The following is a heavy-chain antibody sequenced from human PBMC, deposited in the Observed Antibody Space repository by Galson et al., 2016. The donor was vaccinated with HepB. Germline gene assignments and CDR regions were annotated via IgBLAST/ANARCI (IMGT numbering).Heavy chain of an antibody. J-gene: IGHJ1*01. Sequence: SETLSLTCTVSGGSIRNYFWHWIRQPPGKRLEWLGSIYDNGDTNYNPSLNSRLTMSIDTSKNQFTLKLGSVTTADTAVYYCARAPPYCGVDCSGYFHHWGQGTLVTVSS. CDR1: GGSIRNYF. D-gene: IGHD2-21*02. CDR2: IYDNGDT. V-gene: IGHV4-59*01. CDR3: ARAPPYCGVDCSGYFHH.